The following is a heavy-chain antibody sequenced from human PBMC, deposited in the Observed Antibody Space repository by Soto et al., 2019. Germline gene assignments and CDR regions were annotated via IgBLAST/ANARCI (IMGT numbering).Heavy chain of an antibody. D-gene: IGHD1-1*01. CDR1: GFTFRTHD. CDR2: IGTAGDT. J-gene: IGHJ4*02. V-gene: IGHV3-13*01. CDR3: ASQELEPPPYCFDS. Sequence: GGSLRLSCAASGFTFRTHDMHWVRQATGKGLEWVSGIGTAGDTYYRGSVKGRFTISRENANSSLYLQMNSLRAGDTAVYYCASQELEPPPYCFDSWGQGTLVTVSS.